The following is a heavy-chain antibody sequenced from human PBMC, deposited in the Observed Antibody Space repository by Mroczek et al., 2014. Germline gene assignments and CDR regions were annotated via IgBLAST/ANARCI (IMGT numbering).Heavy chain of an antibody. D-gene: IGHD2-15*01. Sequence: QVQLQQSGPGLVKPSETLSLTCTVSGGSISSYYWSWDSGTPGGEGTGVDSGVSIPGGXQPNYQPPPTRVESTMSVDTSKNQFSLKLSSVTAADTAVYYCARDFPPYCSGGSCYSWVDYVGPGNPGHRLL. CDR2: SIPGGXQP. V-gene: IGHV4-4*07. CDR1: GGSISSYY. J-gene: IGHJ4*02. CDR3: ARDFPPYCSGGSCYSWVDY.